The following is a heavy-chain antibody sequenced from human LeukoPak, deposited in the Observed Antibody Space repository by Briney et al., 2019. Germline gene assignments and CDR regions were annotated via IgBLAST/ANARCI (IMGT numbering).Heavy chain of an antibody. CDR3: ARDRGDPDYYFDQ. Sequence: GRSLRLSCAASGFTFSSYGIHWVRQAPGKELEWVAVVWYDGSEKYYADSVKGRFTISRDNSKNTLYLQMNSLRAEDTAIYYCARDRGDPDYYFDQWGQGTLVTVSS. V-gene: IGHV3-33*01. CDR2: VWYDGSEK. D-gene: IGHD7-27*01. CDR1: GFTFSSYG. J-gene: IGHJ4*02.